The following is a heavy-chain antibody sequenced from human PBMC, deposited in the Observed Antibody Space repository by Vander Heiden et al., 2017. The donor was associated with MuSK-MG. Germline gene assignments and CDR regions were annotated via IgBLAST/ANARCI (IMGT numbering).Heavy chain of an antibody. Sequence: EVQLVESGGGLVQPGGSLRLPGAASGFIFSNYWMSWVRQAPGKGLEWVANIKQDGSVKYYVDSLKGRFTISRDNAKNSVYLQMNSLRAEDTAVYYCARIGYSSSGFDYWGQGTLVIVSS. CDR1: GFIFSNYW. CDR2: IKQDGSVK. V-gene: IGHV3-7*03. D-gene: IGHD6-13*01. J-gene: IGHJ4*02. CDR3: ARIGYSSSGFDY.